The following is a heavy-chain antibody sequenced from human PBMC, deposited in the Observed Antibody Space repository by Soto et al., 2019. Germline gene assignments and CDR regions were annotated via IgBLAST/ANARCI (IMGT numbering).Heavy chain of an antibody. J-gene: IGHJ4*02. Sequence: GGSLRLSCAASGFTFSSYAMNWVRQAPGKGLEWVALISHDGSNKYYADSVRGRFTISRDSSTNTLYLQMNSLRAADTAVYYCGRCTSTSCHSGSDYWGQGTLVTVSS. D-gene: IGHD2-2*01. V-gene: IGHV3-30-3*01. CDR1: GFTFSSYA. CDR2: ISHDGSNK. CDR3: GRCTSTSCHSGSDY.